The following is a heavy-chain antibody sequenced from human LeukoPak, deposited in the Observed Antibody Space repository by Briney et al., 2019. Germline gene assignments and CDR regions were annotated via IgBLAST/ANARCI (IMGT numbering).Heavy chain of an antibody. V-gene: IGHV3-30*02. CDR2: IRYDGSNK. CDR1: GFTFSSYG. CDR3: AKVVYYGSGSYDY. D-gene: IGHD3-10*01. Sequence: GGSLRLSCAASGFTFSSYGMHWVRQAPGKGLEWVAFIRYDGSNKYYADSVKGRFTISRDNSKNTLYLQMNSLRAEDTAVHYCAKVVYYGSGSYDYWGQGTLVTVSS. J-gene: IGHJ4*02.